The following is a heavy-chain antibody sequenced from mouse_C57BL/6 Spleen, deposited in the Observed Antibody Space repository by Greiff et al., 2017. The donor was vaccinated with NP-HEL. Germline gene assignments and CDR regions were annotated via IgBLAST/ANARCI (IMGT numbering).Heavy chain of an antibody. Sequence: QVQLQQPGAELVKPGASVKMSCKASGYTFTSYWITWVKQTPGQGLEWIGDIYPGSGSTNYNEKFKSKATMTVDTSSSTAYMQLSSLTSEDSAVYDCARGVANWSFAYWGQGTLVTVSA. CDR1: GYTFTSYW. CDR3: ARGVANWSFAY. D-gene: IGHD1-1*02. J-gene: IGHJ3*01. V-gene: IGHV1-55*01. CDR2: IYPGSGST.